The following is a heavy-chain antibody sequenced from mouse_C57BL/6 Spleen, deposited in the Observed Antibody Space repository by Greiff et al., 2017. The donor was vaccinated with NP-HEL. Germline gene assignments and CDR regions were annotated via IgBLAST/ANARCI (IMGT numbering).Heavy chain of an antibody. CDR2: ISGGGGNT. V-gene: IGHV5-9*01. CDR1: GFTFSSYT. D-gene: IGHD2-3*01. J-gene: IGHJ4*01. CDR3: ARHPRLLPHYAMDY. Sequence: EVKLMESGGGLVKPGGSLKLSCAASGFTFSSYTMSWVRQTPEKRLEWVATISGGGGNTYYPDSVKGRFTISRDNAKNTLYLQMSSLRSEDTALYYCARHPRLLPHYAMDYWGQGTSVTVSS.